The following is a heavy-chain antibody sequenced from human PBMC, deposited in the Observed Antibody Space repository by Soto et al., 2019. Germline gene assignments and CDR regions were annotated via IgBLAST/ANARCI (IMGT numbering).Heavy chain of an antibody. CDR1: GFTFDDYT. Sequence: EVQLVESGGVVVQPGGSLRLSCAASGFTFDDYTMHWVRQAPGKGLEWVSLVSWDGGSTYYADSVKGRFTISRDNSKNSLYLQMNSLRTEDTALYYCAKEPRSDEAFDIWGQGTMVAASS. CDR3: AKEPRSDEAFDI. V-gene: IGHV3-43*01. J-gene: IGHJ3*02. CDR2: VSWDGGST.